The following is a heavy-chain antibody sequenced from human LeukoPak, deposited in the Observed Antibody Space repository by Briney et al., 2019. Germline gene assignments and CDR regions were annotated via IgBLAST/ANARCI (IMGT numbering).Heavy chain of an antibody. Sequence: PSETLSLTCAVSGGSISSSNWWSWVRQPPGKGLEWIGEIYHSGSTNYNPSLKSRVTISVDKSKNQFSLKLSSVTAADTAVYYCATFYDSSGWSFDYWGQGTLVTVSS. D-gene: IGHD3-22*01. J-gene: IGHJ4*02. CDR3: ATFYDSSGWSFDY. V-gene: IGHV4-4*02. CDR2: IYHSGST. CDR1: GGSISSSNW.